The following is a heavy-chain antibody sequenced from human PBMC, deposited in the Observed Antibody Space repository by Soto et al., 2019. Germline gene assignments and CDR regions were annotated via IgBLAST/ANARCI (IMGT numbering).Heavy chain of an antibody. Sequence: GGSLRLSCAASGFTFSSYSMNWVRHAPGKGLEWVSSISSSSSYIYYADSVKGRFTISRDNAKNSLYLQMISLRVEDTAVYYCARDDSSSWYYFDYWGQGTLVTVSS. J-gene: IGHJ4*02. D-gene: IGHD6-13*01. V-gene: IGHV3-21*01. CDR2: ISSSSSYI. CDR3: ARDDSSSWYYFDY. CDR1: GFTFSSYS.